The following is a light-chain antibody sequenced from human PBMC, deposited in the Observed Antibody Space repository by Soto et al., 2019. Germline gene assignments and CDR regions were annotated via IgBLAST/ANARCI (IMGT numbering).Light chain of an antibody. Sequence: QSALTQPASVSGSAGQSITISCSGTMRDVGAYNLVSWYQQHPGTAPKLIISAVSYRPSGVPDRFSGSKSGNTASLTISGLQAEDEADYYCFSYTASDMWVFGGGTKLTVL. CDR2: AVS. CDR3: FSYTASDMWV. J-gene: IGLJ3*02. V-gene: IGLV2-14*03. CDR1: MRDVGAYNL.